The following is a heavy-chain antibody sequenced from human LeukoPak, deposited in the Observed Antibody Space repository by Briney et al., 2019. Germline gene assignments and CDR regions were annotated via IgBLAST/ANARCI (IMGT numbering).Heavy chain of an antibody. D-gene: IGHD4-17*01. J-gene: IGHJ4*02. CDR1: GFTFSSYS. CDR3: ASTTVTTQKQDY. V-gene: IGHV3-21*01. Sequence: PGGSLRLSCAASGFTFSSYSMNWVRQAPGKGLEWVSSISSSSSYIYYADSVKGRFTISRDNAKNSLYLQMNSLRAEDTAVYYCASTTVTTQKQDYWGQGTLVTVSS. CDR2: ISSSSSYI.